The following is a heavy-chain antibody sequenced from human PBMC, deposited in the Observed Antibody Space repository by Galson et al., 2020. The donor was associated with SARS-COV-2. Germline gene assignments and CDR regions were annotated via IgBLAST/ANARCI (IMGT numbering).Heavy chain of an antibody. CDR2: IYYSGST. J-gene: IGHJ4*02. Sequence: SETLSLTCTVSGGSISSYYWSWIRQPPGKGLEWIGYIYYSGSTNYNPSLKSRVTISVDTSKNQFSLKLSSVTAADTAVYYCARHHRVGATYPGYYFDYWGQGTLVTVSS. V-gene: IGHV4-59*08. CDR1: GGSISSYY. D-gene: IGHD1-26*01. CDR3: ARHHRVGATYPGYYFDY.